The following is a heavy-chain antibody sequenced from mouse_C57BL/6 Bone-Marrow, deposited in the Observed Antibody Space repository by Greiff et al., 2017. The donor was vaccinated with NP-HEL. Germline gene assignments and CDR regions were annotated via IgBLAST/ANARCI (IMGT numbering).Heavy chain of an antibody. CDR2: ISDGGSYT. D-gene: IGHD2-3*01. CDR1: GFTFSSYA. J-gene: IGHJ4*01. Sequence: EVKLMESGGGLVKPGGSLKLSCVASGFTFSSYAMSWVRQTPEKRLEWVATISDGGSYTYYPDNVKGRFTISRDNAKNNLYLQMSHLKSEDTAMYYCASRWLLRDYYAMDYWGQGTSVTVSS. V-gene: IGHV5-4*03. CDR3: ASRWLLRDYYAMDY.